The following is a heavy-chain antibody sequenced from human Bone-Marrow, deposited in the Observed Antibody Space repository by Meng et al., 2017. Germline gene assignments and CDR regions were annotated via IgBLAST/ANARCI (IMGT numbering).Heavy chain of an antibody. CDR3: ARDRSYGYASSDWFDP. CDR1: GYTFTGYY. V-gene: IGHV1-2*06. J-gene: IGHJ5*02. CDR2: INPNSGGT. Sequence: QVGLVQSGREVQKPGASVNVACKASGYTFTGYYMHWVRQAPGQGLEWMGRINPNSGGTNYAQKFQGRVTMTSDTSISTAYMELSRLRSDDTAVYYCARDRSYGYASSDWFDPWGQGTLVTVSS. D-gene: IGHD5-18*01.